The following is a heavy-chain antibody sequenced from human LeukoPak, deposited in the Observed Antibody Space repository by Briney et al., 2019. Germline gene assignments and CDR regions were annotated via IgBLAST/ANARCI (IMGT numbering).Heavy chain of an antibody. Sequence: GGSLILSCAASGNYWMHWVRQAPGKGLVWVSHINSDGSWTSYADSVKGQFTISKDNAKNTVYLQMNSLRAEDTAVYYCVSFYEKYWGRGTLVTVSS. CDR3: VSFYEKY. D-gene: IGHD2/OR15-2a*01. J-gene: IGHJ4*02. CDR1: GNYW. V-gene: IGHV3-74*01. CDR2: INSDGSWT.